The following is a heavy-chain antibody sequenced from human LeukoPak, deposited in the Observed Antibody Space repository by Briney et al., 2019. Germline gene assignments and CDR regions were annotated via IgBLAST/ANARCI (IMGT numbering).Heavy chain of an antibody. CDR1: GGSFSGYY. J-gene: IGHJ4*02. CDR2: INHSGST. Sequence: SETLSLTCAVYGGSFSGYYWSWIRQPPGKGLELIGEINHSGSTNYNPSLKSRVTISVDTSKNQFSLKLSSVTAADTAVYYCARGRSSWGYWGQGTLVTVSS. V-gene: IGHV4-34*01. D-gene: IGHD6-13*01. CDR3: ARGRSSWGY.